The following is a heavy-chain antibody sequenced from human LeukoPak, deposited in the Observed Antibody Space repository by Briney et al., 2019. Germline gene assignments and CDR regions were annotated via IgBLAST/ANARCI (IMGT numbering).Heavy chain of an antibody. CDR1: GYSISSGYY. Sequence: SETLSLTCTVSGYSISSGYYWGWIRQPPGKGLEWIGSIYYSGSTYYNPSLKSRVTISVDTSKNQFSLKLTSVTAADTAVYYCATQYYYYYYMDVWGKGTTVTISS. CDR2: IYYSGST. V-gene: IGHV4-38-2*02. J-gene: IGHJ6*03. CDR3: ATQYYYYYYMDV.